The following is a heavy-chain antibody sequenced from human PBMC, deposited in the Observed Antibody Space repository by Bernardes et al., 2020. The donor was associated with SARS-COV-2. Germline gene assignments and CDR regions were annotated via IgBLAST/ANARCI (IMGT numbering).Heavy chain of an antibody. D-gene: IGHD4-4*01. V-gene: IGHV3-74*01. CDR2: INEGGSIT. Sequence: GGSLRLSCAASGYTFSRYWMHWVRQVPGKGLVWVSRINEGGSITTYADSVKDRFTISRDNAKNTLYLQMNSLRVEDTAVYYCARDYNPDYSPYYYGMDVWGQGTTVTVSS. CDR1: GYTFSRYW. CDR3: ARDYNPDYSPYYYGMDV. J-gene: IGHJ6*02.